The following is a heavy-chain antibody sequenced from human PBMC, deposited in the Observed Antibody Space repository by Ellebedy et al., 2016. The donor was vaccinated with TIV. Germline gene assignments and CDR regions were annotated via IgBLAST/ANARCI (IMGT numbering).Heavy chain of an antibody. CDR1: GYTFNSYG. Sequence: AASVKVSCKTSGYTFNSYGISWVRQAPGKGLEWMGWISADNGNTNYAQKIQGRVTMTTDPSTSTAYMELRSLRSDDTAVYYCARDGGVVGATIYYGMDVWGQGTTVTVSS. CDR3: ARDGGVVGATIYYGMDV. D-gene: IGHD1-26*01. J-gene: IGHJ6*02. V-gene: IGHV1-18*01. CDR2: ISADNGNT.